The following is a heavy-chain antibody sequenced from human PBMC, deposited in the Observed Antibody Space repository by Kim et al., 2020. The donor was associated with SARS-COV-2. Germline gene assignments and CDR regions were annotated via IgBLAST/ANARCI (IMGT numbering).Heavy chain of an antibody. J-gene: IGHJ4*02. D-gene: IGHD2-15*01. CDR1: GFTFSDNY. CDR3: ATGDLVRVV. V-gene: IGHV3-11*01. Sequence: GGSLRLSCVVSGFTFSDNYMTWVRQAPGKGLEWVSFISRSGNVTYYADSVKGRFTISRDNTKNSLYLQMNRLRVDDTAVYYCATGDLVRVVWGQGTLVTV. CDR2: ISRSGNVT.